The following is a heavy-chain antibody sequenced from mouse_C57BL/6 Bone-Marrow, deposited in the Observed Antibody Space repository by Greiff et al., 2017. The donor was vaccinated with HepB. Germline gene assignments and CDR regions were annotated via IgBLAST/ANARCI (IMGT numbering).Heavy chain of an antibody. V-gene: IGHV6-6*01. D-gene: IGHD1-1*01. J-gene: IGHJ4*01. CDR1: GFTFSDAW. CDR3: TLITTVVAPEGYAMDY. Sequence: EVKLMESGGGLVQPGGSMKLSCAASGFTFSDAWMDWVRQSPEKGLEWVAEIRNKANNHATYYAESVKGRFTISRDDSKSSVYLQMNSLGAEDTGIYYCTLITTVVAPEGYAMDYWGQGTSVTVSS. CDR2: IRNKANNHAT.